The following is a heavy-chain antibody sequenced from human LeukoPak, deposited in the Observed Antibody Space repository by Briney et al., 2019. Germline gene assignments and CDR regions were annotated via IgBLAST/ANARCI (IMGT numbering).Heavy chain of an antibody. Sequence: SETLSLTCSVSGGAINNYYWNWIRQPPGKGLEWIGYIYYSGSTRYNPSLQSRVTMSIGTSKTQFSLKLDSVTAADTAVYYCARRLRLKNPGGDAFDIWGQGTVVTVSS. J-gene: IGHJ3*02. CDR2: IYYSGST. CDR3: ARRLRLKNPGGDAFDI. D-gene: IGHD2/OR15-2a*01. V-gene: IGHV4-59*08. CDR1: GGAINNYY.